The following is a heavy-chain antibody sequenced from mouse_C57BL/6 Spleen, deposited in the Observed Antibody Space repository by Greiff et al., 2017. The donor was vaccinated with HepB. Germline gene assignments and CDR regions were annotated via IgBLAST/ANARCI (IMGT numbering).Heavy chain of an antibody. V-gene: IGHV1-69*01. CDR2: IDPSDSYT. CDR1: GYTFTSYW. D-gene: IGHD1-1*01. J-gene: IGHJ2*01. Sequence: VQLQQPGAELVMPGASVKLSCKASGYTFTSYWMHWVKQRPGQGLEWIGEIDPSDSYTNYNQKFKGKSTLTVDKSSSTAYMQLSSLTSEDSAVYYCARRYYGSSWDYFDYWGQGTTLTVSS. CDR3: ARRYYGSSWDYFDY.